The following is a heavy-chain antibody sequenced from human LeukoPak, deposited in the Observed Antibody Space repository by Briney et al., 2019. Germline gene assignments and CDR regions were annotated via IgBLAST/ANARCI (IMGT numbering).Heavy chain of an antibody. D-gene: IGHD3-16*01. J-gene: IGHJ4*02. V-gene: IGHV1-8*02. CDR1: GGTFSSYA. CDR2: MNPNSGNT. CDR3: ARGLGDFDY. Sequence: ASVKVSCKASGGTFSSYAISWVRQAPGQGLEWMGWMNPNSGNTGYAQKFQGRVTMTRNTSISTAYMELSSLRSEDTAVYYCARGLGDFDYWGQGTLVTVSS.